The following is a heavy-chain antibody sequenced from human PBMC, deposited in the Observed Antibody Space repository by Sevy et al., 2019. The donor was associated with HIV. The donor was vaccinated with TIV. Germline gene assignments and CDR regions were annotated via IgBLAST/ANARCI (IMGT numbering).Heavy chain of an antibody. J-gene: IGHJ4*02. D-gene: IGHD3-16*02. CDR3: ARLHYDYVWGSYRRYYFDY. V-gene: IGHV3-11*01. Sequence: GGSLRLSCAASGFTFSDYYMSWIRQAPGKGLEWVSYISSSGSTIYYANSVKGRFTISRETAKNSLYLQRNSLRAEDTVVYYCARLHYDYVWGSYRRYYFDYWGQGTLVTVSS. CDR2: ISSSGSTI. CDR1: GFTFSDYY.